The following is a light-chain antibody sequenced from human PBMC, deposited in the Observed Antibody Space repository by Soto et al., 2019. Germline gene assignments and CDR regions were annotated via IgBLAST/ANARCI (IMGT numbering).Light chain of an antibody. V-gene: IGKV1-39*01. J-gene: IGKJ1*01. CDR1: QSISTY. CDR2: AAS. CDR3: QQCYSSPRT. Sequence: DIQMTQSPSTLSAGVGDRVTITCRASQSISTYINWYQQKAGKAPTLLIYAASSLQSGVPSGFSGGGSGTDFTLTINTLQPEDFATYFCQQCYSSPRTFGQGTQVEIK.